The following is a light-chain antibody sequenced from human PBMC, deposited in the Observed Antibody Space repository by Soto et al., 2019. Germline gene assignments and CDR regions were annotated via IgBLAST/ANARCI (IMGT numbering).Light chain of an antibody. CDR3: QQYKNWPIT. CDR2: DAS. CDR1: QTVSGD. Sequence: EIVLTQSPATLSVSPGERVTLPCRASQTVSGDLAWYHHKPGQAPRILIYDASARALDTPARFAGSGAGTEFTLTISSLQSEDFAVYFCQQYKNWPITFGQGTRLEIK. J-gene: IGKJ5*01. V-gene: IGKV3-15*01.